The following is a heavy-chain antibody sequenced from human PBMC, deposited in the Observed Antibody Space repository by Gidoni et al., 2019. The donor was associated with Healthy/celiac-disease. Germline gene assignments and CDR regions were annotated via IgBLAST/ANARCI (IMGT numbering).Heavy chain of an antibody. D-gene: IGHD2-15*01. CDR2: ISSSSSYI. CDR1: GLTISSDS. Sequence: EVQLVEAGGGLVKPGGSRRPPWAASGLTISSDSMNWVSQASGKGLEWVSSISSSSSYIYSADSVTARFTISRDNAKNSLYLQMNSLRAEDTAVYYCARSNRYCSGGSCYYDYWGQGTLVTVSS. CDR3: ARSNRYCSGGSCYYDY. J-gene: IGHJ4*02. V-gene: IGHV3-21*01.